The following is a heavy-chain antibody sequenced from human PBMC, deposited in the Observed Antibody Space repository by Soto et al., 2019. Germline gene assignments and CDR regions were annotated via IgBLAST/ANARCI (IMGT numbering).Heavy chain of an antibody. CDR2: MSGSGSTT. D-gene: IGHD4-17*01. CDR3: AKPVNGDYGYGNYYGMDV. J-gene: IGHJ6*02. V-gene: IGHV3-23*01. Sequence: GGSLRLSCAASGFSFPTYGMSWVRLAPGKGLEWVSAMSGSGSTTYYAGSVKGRFTISRDNSKNTLYLQMSSLRAEDTAIYYCAKPVNGDYGYGNYYGMDVWGQGTTVTVSS. CDR1: GFSFPTYG.